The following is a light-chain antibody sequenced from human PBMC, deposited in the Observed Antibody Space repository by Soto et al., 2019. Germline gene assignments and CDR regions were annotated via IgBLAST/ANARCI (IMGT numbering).Light chain of an antibody. CDR3: QQYNNWPWT. CDR1: QSLNSL. Sequence: DIQMTRSPSTLSASVLDIVTMTCRASQSLNSLLAWYQQKPGRAPKLLIYDASTLESGVPSRFSGSGSGTDFTLTISSLQSQDFAVYYCQQYNNWPWTFGQGTKVDIK. CDR2: DAS. J-gene: IGKJ1*01. V-gene: IGKV1-5*01.